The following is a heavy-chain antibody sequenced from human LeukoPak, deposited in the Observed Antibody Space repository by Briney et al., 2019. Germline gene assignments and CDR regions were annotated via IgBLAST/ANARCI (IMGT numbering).Heavy chain of an antibody. V-gene: IGHV5-51*01. Sequence: GESLKISCKGSGYSFTSYWIGWVRQMPGKSLEWMGIIYPGDSDTRYSPSFQGQVTISADKSISTAYLQWSSLKASDTAMYYCARQGGLYYYDSSGSKYYFDYWGQGTLVTVSS. J-gene: IGHJ4*02. CDR2: IYPGDSDT. CDR3: ARQGGLYYYDSSGSKYYFDY. CDR1: GYSFTSYW. D-gene: IGHD3-22*01.